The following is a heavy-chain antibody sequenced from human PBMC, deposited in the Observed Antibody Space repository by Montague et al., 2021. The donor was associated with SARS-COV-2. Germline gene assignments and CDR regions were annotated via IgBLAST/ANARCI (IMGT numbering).Heavy chain of an antibody. V-gene: IGHV6-1*01. CDR2: TYYRSKWYN. J-gene: IGHJ4*02. CDR3: ARIPVGSKYYFDF. D-gene: IGHD2-2*01. CDR1: GDSVSSNIAT. Sequence: CAISGDSVSSNIATWNWIRQSQSRGLEWLGGTYYRSKWYNDYAESVKSRITIDPNTSKHQFSLHLNSVTPEDTAVYYCARIPVGSKYYFDFWGQGTLVTVSS.